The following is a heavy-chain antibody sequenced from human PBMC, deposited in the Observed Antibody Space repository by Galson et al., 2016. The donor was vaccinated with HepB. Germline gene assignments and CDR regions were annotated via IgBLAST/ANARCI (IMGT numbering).Heavy chain of an antibody. V-gene: IGHV4-34*01. CDR3: TRDGLGCCGLEP. Sequence: SETLSLTCGVSGVSFTGYSWTWIRQVSGKGLEWIGEIHDSGNTNHNPSLRSRVTISLDTSKNQFSLQLNSVTAADTAVYYCTRDGLGCCGLEPWGQGTLVTVSS. D-gene: IGHD3-16*01. CDR2: IHDSGNT. CDR1: GVSFTGYS. J-gene: IGHJ5*02.